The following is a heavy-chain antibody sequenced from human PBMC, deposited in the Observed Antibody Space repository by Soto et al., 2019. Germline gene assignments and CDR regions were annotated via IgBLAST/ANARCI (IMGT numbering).Heavy chain of an antibody. J-gene: IGHJ5*02. Sequence: GGSLRLSCAASGFTFSSYAMSWVRQAPGKGLEWVSAISGSGGSTYYADSVKGRFTISRDNSKNTLYLQMNSLRAEDTAVYYCAKDKLTMVRGGLTINWFDPWGQGTLVTVSS. V-gene: IGHV3-23*01. D-gene: IGHD3-10*01. CDR1: GFTFSSYA. CDR3: AKDKLTMVRGGLTINWFDP. CDR2: ISGSGGST.